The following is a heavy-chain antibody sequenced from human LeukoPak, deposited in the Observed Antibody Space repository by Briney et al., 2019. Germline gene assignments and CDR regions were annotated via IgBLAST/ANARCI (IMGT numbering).Heavy chain of an antibody. J-gene: IGHJ1*01. D-gene: IGHD2-8*02. CDR3: ARWWALGRVSYRAEYFQH. CDR2: ISAYNGNT. V-gene: IGHV1-18*04. Sequence: GASVKVSCKASGYTFTNYYMHWVRQAPGQGLEWMGWISAYNGNTNYAQKLQGRVTMTTATSTSTAYMELRSLRSDDTAAYYCARWWALGRVSYRAEYFQHWGQGTLVTVSS. CDR1: GYTFTNYY.